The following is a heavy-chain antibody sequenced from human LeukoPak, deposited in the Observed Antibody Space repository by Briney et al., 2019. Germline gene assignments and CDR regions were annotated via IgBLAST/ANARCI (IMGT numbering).Heavy chain of an antibody. V-gene: IGHV1-2*06. J-gene: IGHJ4*02. CDR3: ARGSSGYCSGGSCYPPGY. Sequence: ASVKVSCKASGYTFTGYYMHWVRQAPGQGLEWMGRINPNSGGTNCAQKFQGRVTMTRDTSISTAYMELSRLRSDDTAVYYCARGSSGYCSGGSCYPPGYWGQGTLVTVSS. CDR1: GYTFTGYY. CDR2: INPNSGGT. D-gene: IGHD2-15*01.